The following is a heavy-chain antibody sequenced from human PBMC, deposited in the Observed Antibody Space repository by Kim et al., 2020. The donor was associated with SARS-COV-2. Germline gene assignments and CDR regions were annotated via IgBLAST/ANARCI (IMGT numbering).Heavy chain of an antibody. J-gene: IGHJ3*02. CDR3: ASWDPSIDAFDI. Sequence: DYAVSVTSRLTINPDTSKNQFSLQLNSVPPEDTAVYYCASWDPSIDAFDIWGQGTMVTVSS. D-gene: IGHD3-3*02. V-gene: IGHV6-1*01.